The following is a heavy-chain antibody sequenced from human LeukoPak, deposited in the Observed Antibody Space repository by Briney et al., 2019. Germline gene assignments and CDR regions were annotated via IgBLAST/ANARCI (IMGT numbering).Heavy chain of an antibody. CDR1: GFTFSSYS. D-gene: IGHD2-15*01. V-gene: IGHV3-48*02. J-gene: IGHJ6*02. CDR2: ISSSSSTI. CDR3: ARDGGPCSGGSCYPPYYYGMDV. Sequence: GGSLRLSCAASGFTFSSYSMNWVRQAPGEGLEWVSYISSSSSTIYYADSVKGRFTISRDNAKNSLYLQMNSLRDEDTAVYYCARDGGPCSGGSCYPPYYYGMDVWGQGTTVTVSS.